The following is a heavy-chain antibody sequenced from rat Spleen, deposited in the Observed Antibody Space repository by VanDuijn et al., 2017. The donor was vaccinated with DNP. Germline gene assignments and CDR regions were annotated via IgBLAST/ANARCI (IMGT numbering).Heavy chain of an antibody. Sequence: EVQLQESGPGLVKPSQSLSLTCSVTAYSITTNYWGWIRKFPGNKMEWIGHISYSGRTSHNPSLKSRISITRDTSKNQFFLQLNSVSTDDTATYYCARWRIGPHYFDYWGQGVMVTVSS. J-gene: IGHJ2*01. CDR3: ARWRIGPHYFDY. V-gene: IGHV3-1*01. CDR2: ISYSGRT. CDR1: AYSITTNY. D-gene: IGHD1-11*01.